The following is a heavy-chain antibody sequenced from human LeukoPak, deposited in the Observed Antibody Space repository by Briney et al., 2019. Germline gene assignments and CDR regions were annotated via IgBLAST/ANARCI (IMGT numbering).Heavy chain of an antibody. Sequence: GGSLRLSCAASGFTFSSYWMSWVRQAPGKGLEWVANTKQDGGEKYYVDSVKGRFTISRDNAKNSLYLQMYSLRAEDTAVYYCARSNGYRAFDIWGQGTMVTVSS. V-gene: IGHV3-7*01. D-gene: IGHD6-25*01. CDR2: TKQDGGEK. CDR3: ARSNGYRAFDI. CDR1: GFTFSSYW. J-gene: IGHJ3*02.